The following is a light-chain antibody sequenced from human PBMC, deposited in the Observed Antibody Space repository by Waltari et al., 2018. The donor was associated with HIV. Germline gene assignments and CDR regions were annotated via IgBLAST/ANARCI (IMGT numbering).Light chain of an antibody. CDR3: QQYNSDLGT. V-gene: IGKV1-5*03. J-gene: IGKJ2*01. CDR1: QTISSW. CDR2: KAS. Sequence: DIQMTQSPSTLSASVGDRVTITCRASQTISSWLAWYQHKPGKAPKLLIYKASSLESGVPSRCSGSGSGTEFTLTIRSLRPDDFATYYCQQYNSDLGTFGQATKLEIK.